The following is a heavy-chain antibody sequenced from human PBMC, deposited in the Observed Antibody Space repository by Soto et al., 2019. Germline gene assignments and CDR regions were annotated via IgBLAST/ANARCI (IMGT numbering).Heavy chain of an antibody. Sequence: ASVKVSCKASGYTFTGYYMHWVRQAPGQGLEWMGWINPNSGGTNYAQKFQGWVTMTRDTSISTAYMELSSLRAEDTAVYYCAKIRTVTPIFDYWGQGTLVTVSS. V-gene: IGHV1-2*04. CDR1: GYTFTGYY. J-gene: IGHJ4*02. D-gene: IGHD4-17*01. CDR2: INPNSGGT. CDR3: AKIRTVTPIFDY.